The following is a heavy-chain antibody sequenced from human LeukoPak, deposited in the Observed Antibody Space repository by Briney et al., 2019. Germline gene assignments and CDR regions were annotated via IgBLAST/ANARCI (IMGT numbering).Heavy chain of an antibody. D-gene: IGHD2-15*01. Sequence: GGSLRLSCAASGFTFRTYSMNWVRQAPGKGLEWVSYISTSGDVIYYADSVEGRFTVSRDNAKNSQYLLMSSLRPEDTAVYYCGAAIAPTPDYWGQGTLVTVSS. CDR3: GAAIAPTPDY. CDR1: GFTFRTYS. V-gene: IGHV3-48*01. J-gene: IGHJ4*02. CDR2: ISTSGDVI.